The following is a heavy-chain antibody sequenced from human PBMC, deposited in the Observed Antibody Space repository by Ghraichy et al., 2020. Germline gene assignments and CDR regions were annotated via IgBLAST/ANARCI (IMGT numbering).Heavy chain of an antibody. J-gene: IGHJ4*02. CDR3: ARDLYSGYGAPDY. Sequence: GGSLRLSCAASGFTFSSYSMNWVRQAPGKGLEWVSSISSSSSYIYYADSVKGRFTISRDNAKNSLYLQMNSLRAEDTAVYYCARDLYSGYGAPDYWGQGTLVTVSS. V-gene: IGHV3-21*01. D-gene: IGHD5-12*01. CDR2: ISSSSSYI. CDR1: GFTFSSYS.